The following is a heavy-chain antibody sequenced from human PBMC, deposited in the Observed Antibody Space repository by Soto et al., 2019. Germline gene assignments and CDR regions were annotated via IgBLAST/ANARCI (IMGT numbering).Heavy chain of an antibody. Sequence: EVQLVESGGGLIQPGGSLRLSCAASGFTVTNKYMTWVRQAPGKGLEWVSVIYSGGATSYADSVKGRFPISRDNSKDILYLQMNSLRAEDTAVYYCARVDYGDYGWYFDLWGRGTLVTVSS. CDR1: GFTVTNKY. V-gene: IGHV3-53*01. D-gene: IGHD4-17*01. CDR3: ARVDYGDYGWYFDL. J-gene: IGHJ2*01. CDR2: IYSGGAT.